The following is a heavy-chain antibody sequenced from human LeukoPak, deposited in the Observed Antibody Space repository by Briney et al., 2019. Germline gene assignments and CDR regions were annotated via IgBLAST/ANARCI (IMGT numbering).Heavy chain of an antibody. Sequence: SVKVSCKASGGTFSSYAISWVRQAPGQGLEWMGGIIPIFGTANYAQKFQGRVTITTDESTSTAYMELSSLRSEDTAVYYCARGSEENYPPLGYWGQGTLVTVSS. J-gene: IGHJ4*02. CDR3: ARGSEENYPPLGY. CDR2: IIPIFGTA. D-gene: IGHD1-7*01. CDR1: GGTFSSYA. V-gene: IGHV1-69*05.